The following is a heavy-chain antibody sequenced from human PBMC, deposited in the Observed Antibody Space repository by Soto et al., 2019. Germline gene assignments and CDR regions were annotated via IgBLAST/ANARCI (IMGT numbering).Heavy chain of an antibody. CDR1: GGTFSSYA. V-gene: IGHV1-69*06. CDR2: IIPIFGTA. CDR3: ARGSLLWFGGGARSGMDV. J-gene: IGHJ6*02. D-gene: IGHD3-10*01. Sequence: QVQLVQSGAEVKKPGSSVKVSCKASGGTFSSYAISWVRQAPGQGLEWMGGIIPIFGTANYAQKFQGRVTITADKSTSTAYMELSRLRSEDTAVYYCARGSLLWFGGGARSGMDVWGQGTTVTVSS.